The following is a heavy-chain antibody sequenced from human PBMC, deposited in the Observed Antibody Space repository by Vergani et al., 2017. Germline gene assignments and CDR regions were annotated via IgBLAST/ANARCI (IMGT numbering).Heavy chain of an antibody. CDR3: ARNGAIVLDLTSSRYNWFDP. J-gene: IGHJ5*02. CDR2: ISAYNGNT. D-gene: IGHD6-13*01. Sequence: QVQLVQSGAEVKKPGASVKVSCKASGYTFTSYGISWVRQAPGQGLEWMGWISAYNGNTNYAQKLQGRVTMTTDTSTSTDYMELRRLRPDDTAVYYWARNGAIVLDLTSSRYNWFDPWGQGTLVTVSS. V-gene: IGHV1-18*01. CDR1: GYTFTSYG.